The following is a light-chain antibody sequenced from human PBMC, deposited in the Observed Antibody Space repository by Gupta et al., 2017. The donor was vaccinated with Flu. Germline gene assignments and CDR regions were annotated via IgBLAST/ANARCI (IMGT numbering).Light chain of an antibody. Sequence: SYEVTQPPSVSVSPGQTARITCSGDQLSKQYVYWYHQRPGHAPPLVMYKDTERPSGIPQRFSVATSGTTATSTLPPAQAEDEGDYYWHSADSNMAFPWVFGGGTKLTVL. V-gene: IGLV3-25*03. J-gene: IGLJ3*02. CDR3: HSADSNMAFPWV. CDR2: KDT. CDR1: QLSKQY.